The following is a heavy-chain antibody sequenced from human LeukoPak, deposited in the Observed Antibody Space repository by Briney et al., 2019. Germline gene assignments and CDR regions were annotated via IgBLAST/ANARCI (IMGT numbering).Heavy chain of an antibody. CDR3: AREYYDILTGWAGMDV. D-gene: IGHD3-9*01. CDR2: IYYSGSN. V-gene: IGHV4-59*01. Sequence: SETLSLTCTVSGGSLSRYYWRWIRQPPGEGLECIGYIYYSGSNNYNPSLKSRVTISVDTSKNQFSLKLSSVTAADTAVYYCAREYYDILTGWAGMDVLGKGTTVTVSS. CDR1: GGSLSRYY. J-gene: IGHJ6*04.